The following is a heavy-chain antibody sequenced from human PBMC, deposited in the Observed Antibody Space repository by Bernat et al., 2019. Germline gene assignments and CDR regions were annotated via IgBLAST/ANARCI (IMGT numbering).Heavy chain of an antibody. D-gene: IGHD3-10*01. J-gene: IGHJ4*02. CDR1: GFTFSNYA. CDR2: IRAGGDTT. Sequence: VQLVESGGGVVQPGRSLRLSCAASGFTFSNYAMSWVRQAPGKGLEWVSSIRAGGDTTYYADSVKGRFTISRDNSKNTLYLQMNSLRAEDTAVYYCARDLWFGDWGQGTLVTVSS. CDR3: ARDLWFGD. V-gene: IGHV3-23*04.